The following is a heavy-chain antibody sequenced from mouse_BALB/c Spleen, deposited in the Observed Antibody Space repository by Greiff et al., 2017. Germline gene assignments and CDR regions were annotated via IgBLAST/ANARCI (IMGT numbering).Heavy chain of an antibody. CDR3: ARERDYYGSRPFDY. D-gene: IGHD1-1*01. CDR1: GYSFTGYF. V-gene: IGHV1-20*02. Sequence: VQLQQSGAELVKPGASVKISCKASGYSFTGYFMNWVMQSHGKSLEWIGRINPYNGDTFYNQKFKGKATLTVDKSSSTAHMELRSLASEDSAVYYCARERDYYGSRPFDYWGQGTTLTVSS. CDR2: INPYNGDT. J-gene: IGHJ2*01.